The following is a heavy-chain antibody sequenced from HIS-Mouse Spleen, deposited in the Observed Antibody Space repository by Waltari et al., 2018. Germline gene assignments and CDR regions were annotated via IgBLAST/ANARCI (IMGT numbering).Heavy chain of an antibody. Sequence: QLQLQESGPGLVKPSETLSLTSPVSGGSISRSSYYWGWIRQPPGKGLAWVAVISYEGSNKYYADSVKGRFTISRDNSKNTLYLQMNSLRAEDTAVYYCASHHIAALDYWGQGTLVTVSS. CDR2: ISYEGSNK. CDR3: ASHHIAALDY. CDR1: GGSISRSSYY. J-gene: IGHJ4*02. D-gene: IGHD6-6*01. V-gene: IGHV3-30-3*01.